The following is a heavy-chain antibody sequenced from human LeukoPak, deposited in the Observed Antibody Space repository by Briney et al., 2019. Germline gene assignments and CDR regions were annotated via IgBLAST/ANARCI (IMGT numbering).Heavy chain of an antibody. CDR1: GYTFTSYA. CDR3: ARDPGSEYAFDV. D-gene: IGHD5-12*01. CDR2: INAGNGNT. Sequence: AASVKVSCKASGYTFTSYAMHWVRQAPGQRLEWMGWINAGNGNTKYSQKFQGRVTITRDTSASTAYMELSSLRSEDTAVYYCARDPGSEYAFDVWGQGTMVTVSS. J-gene: IGHJ3*01. V-gene: IGHV1-3*01.